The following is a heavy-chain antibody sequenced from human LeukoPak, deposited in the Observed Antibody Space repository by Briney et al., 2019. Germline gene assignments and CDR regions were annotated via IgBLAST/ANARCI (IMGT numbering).Heavy chain of an antibody. J-gene: IGHJ4*02. D-gene: IGHD2-2*01. Sequence: SETLSLTYTVSGRSINYYYWSWIRQPPGKGLEWIGYIYYSGSTNHNPSHESRVTISVDTSKNQFSLKLSSVTAADTAVYYCAGHGYSTSWHWDYWGQGTLVTVSS. CDR2: IYYSGST. V-gene: IGHV4-59*01. CDR1: GRSINYYY. CDR3: AGHGYSTSWHWDY.